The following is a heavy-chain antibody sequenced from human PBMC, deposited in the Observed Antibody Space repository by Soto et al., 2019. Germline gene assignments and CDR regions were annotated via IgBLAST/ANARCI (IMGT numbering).Heavy chain of an antibody. Sequence: QLQLQESGSGLVKPSQTLSLTCAVSGGSISSGGYSWSWIRQPPGKGLEWIGYIYHSGSTYYNPSLKSRVTISVDRSKNQFSLKLSSVTAADTAVYYCARVNYDSSGYWFDYCGQGTLVTVSS. D-gene: IGHD3-22*01. CDR2: IYHSGST. CDR3: ARVNYDSSGYWFDY. J-gene: IGHJ4*02. CDR1: GGSISSGGYS. V-gene: IGHV4-30-2*01.